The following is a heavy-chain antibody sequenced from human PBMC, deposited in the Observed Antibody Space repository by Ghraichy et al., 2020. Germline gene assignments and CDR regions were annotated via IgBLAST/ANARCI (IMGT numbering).Heavy chain of an antibody. CDR3: AKDFSLLYYYYGMDV. J-gene: IGHJ6*02. Sequence: GGSLRLSCAASGFTFSSYAMSWVRQAPGKGLEWVSAMSGNGGSTYYADSVKGRFTISRDNSKNTLYLQMNSLRAEDTAVYYCAKDFSLLYYYYGMDVWGQGTTVTVSS. CDR1: GFTFSSYA. CDR2: MSGNGGST. V-gene: IGHV3-23*01.